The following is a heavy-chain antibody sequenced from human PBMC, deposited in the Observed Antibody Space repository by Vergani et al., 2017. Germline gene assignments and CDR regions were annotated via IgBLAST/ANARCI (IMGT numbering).Heavy chain of an antibody. J-gene: IGHJ5*02. V-gene: IGHV4-61*02. D-gene: IGHD6-6*01. CDR2: IYTSGST. Sequence: QVQLQESGPGLVKPSQTLSLTCTVSGGSISSGSYYWSWIRQPAGKGLEWIGRIYTSGSTNYNPSLKRRVTMSVDTSKNQFSLKLSSVTAADTAVYYCARAGRGIAARPFDPWGQGILVTVSS. CDR1: GGSISSGSYY. CDR3: ARAGRGIAARPFDP.